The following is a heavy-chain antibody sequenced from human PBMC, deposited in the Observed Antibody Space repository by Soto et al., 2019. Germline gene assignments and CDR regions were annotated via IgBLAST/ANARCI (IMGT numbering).Heavy chain of an antibody. Sequence: QVQLVQSGAEVKKPGASVKVSCKASGYTFTSYGISWVRQAPGQGLEWMGWISADNGNTNYAQKLQGRVTMTTDTSTRTAYMELRSLRSDDTAVYYCASSGRGGSSSSEGSLELLWFDPWGQGTLVTVSS. CDR1: GYTFTSYG. D-gene: IGHD6-6*01. J-gene: IGHJ5*02. CDR3: ASSGRGGSSSSEGSLELLWFDP. CDR2: ISADNGNT. V-gene: IGHV1-18*01.